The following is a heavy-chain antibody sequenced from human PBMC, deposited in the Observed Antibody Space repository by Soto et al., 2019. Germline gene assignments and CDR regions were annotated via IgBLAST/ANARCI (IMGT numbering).Heavy chain of an antibody. CDR3: AKAAVNNAGWGLRDP. CDR1: GFTLSTYA. V-gene: IGHV3-23*01. CDR2: IVGSGDDI. Sequence: EVQLLESGGGLVQPGGSLRLSCAASGFTLSTYAMTWVRQAPGKGLECVSGIVGSGDDIHYADSVKGRFTISKDISKNTWYQKMKSRGAADRAVYYWAKAAVNNAGWGLRDPGGKEPLVPVPS. J-gene: IGHJ5*02. D-gene: IGHD3-16*01.